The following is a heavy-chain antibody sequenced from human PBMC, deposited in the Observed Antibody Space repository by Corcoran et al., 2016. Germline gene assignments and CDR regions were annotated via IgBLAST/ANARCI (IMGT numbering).Heavy chain of an antibody. Sequence: EVQLVESGGGLVQPGGSLRLSCAASGFTFDDYAMHWVRQAPGKGLEWVSGISWNSGSIGYADSVKGRFTISRDNAKNSLYLQMNSLRAEDTALYYCAKSLTIFGVETRMDVWGQGTTVTVSS. CDR1: GFTFDDYA. V-gene: IGHV3-9*01. CDR3: AKSLTIFGVETRMDV. CDR2: ISWNSGSI. D-gene: IGHD3-3*01. J-gene: IGHJ6*02.